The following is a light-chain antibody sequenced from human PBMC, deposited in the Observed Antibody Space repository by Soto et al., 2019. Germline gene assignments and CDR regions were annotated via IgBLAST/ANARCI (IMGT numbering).Light chain of an antibody. J-gene: IGKJ1*01. CDR3: QHPKSYPQT. CDR2: AAS. V-gene: IGKV1-9*01. CDR1: QTISSW. Sequence: QESKSTAPMCGALGESVTITCRAIQTISSWLAWYQQKPGKAPKLLMYAASTLQSGVPSRFSGRGSGTDFTLTSSSLQPEDSPTYYCQHPKSYPQTCGQGTKLDIK.